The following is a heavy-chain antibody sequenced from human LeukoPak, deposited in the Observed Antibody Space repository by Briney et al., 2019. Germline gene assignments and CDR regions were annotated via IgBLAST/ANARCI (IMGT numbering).Heavy chain of an antibody. V-gene: IGHV3-23*01. CDR3: ASLGIVVVTDMYFDY. CDR1: GFTFSSYA. Sequence: TGGSLRLSCAASGFTFSSYAMSWVRQAPGKGLEWVSAISGSGGSTYYADSVKGRFTISRDNSKNTLYLQMNSLRAEDTAVYYCASLGIVVVTDMYFDYWGQGTLVTVSS. D-gene: IGHD2-21*02. J-gene: IGHJ4*02. CDR2: ISGSGGST.